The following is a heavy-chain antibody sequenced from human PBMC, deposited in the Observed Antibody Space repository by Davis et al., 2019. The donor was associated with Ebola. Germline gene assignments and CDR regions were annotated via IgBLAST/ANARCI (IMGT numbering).Heavy chain of an antibody. V-gene: IGHV1-2*07. D-gene: IGHD2-2*01. CDR2: INPKTGDT. CDR3: ARGSDTSKWYDYFYMDV. J-gene: IGHJ6*03. Sequence: ASVKVSCKASGYTFTGYYIHWVRQAPGQGLEWMGWINPKTGDTTYAHKLQARITTTSDTSISTAYMELSRLTSDDTAVYYCARGSDTSKWYDYFYMDVWGKGTTVTVSS. CDR1: GYTFTGYY.